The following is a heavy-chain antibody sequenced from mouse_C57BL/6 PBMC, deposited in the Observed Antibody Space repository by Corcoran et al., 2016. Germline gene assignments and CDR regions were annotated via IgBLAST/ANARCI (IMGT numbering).Heavy chain of an antibody. V-gene: IGHV1-75*01. J-gene: IGHJ4*01. CDR2: IFHGSGST. CDR1: GYTFTDYY. CDR3: ARSDYYGSSYGARDY. Sequence: QVQLQQSGPELVKPGASVKISCKASGYTFTDYYINWVKQRPGQGLEWIGWIFHGSGSTYYNEKSKGKATLTVDKSSSTAYMFLSSLTSEDSAVYFCARSDYYGSSYGARDYWGQGTSVTVSS. D-gene: IGHD1-1*01.